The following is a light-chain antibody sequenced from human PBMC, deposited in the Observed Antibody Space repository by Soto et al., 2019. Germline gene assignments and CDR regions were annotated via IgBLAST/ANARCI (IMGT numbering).Light chain of an antibody. V-gene: IGLV2-14*01. CDR1: SSDIGACNY. J-gene: IGLJ1*01. CDR3: SSYTSSSTYV. Sequence: QSALTQPASVSGSPGQAITISCTGTSSDIGACNYVSWNQQHPGKAPKLMIYEVSNRPAGVSNRFSGSKSGNTASLTISGLQAEDEADYYCSSYTSSSTYVFGTGTKVTVL. CDR2: EVS.